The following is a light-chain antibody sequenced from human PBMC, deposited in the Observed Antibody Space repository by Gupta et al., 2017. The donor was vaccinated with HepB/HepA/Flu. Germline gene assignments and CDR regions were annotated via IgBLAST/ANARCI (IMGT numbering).Light chain of an antibody. CDR2: AAS. CDR3: QQSQSTPCT. CDR1: QSISSY. Sequence: DIQLTQSLSSLCASVGDRVTISCRASQSISSYLNWYQQKPGEAPKLLIYAASSLQGGVPSRFSGSGSGTDFTLTISSLQPEDVATYYCQQSQSTPCTFGPGTKVDIK. V-gene: IGKV1-39*01. J-gene: IGKJ3*01.